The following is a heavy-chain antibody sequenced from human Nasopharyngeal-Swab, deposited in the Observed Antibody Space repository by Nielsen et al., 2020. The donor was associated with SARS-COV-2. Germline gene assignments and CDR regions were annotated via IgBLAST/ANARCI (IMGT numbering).Heavy chain of an antibody. J-gene: IGHJ4*02. CDR1: GFTFSSYG. Sequence: GGSLRLSCAASGFTFSSYGMHWVRQAPGKGLEWVAVIWYDGSNKYYADSVKGRFTISRDNSKNTLYLQMNGLRDEDTAIYYCARAGEYRFDYWGQGTLVTVSS. CDR3: ARAGEYRFDY. V-gene: IGHV3-33*01. D-gene: IGHD7-27*01. CDR2: IWYDGSNK.